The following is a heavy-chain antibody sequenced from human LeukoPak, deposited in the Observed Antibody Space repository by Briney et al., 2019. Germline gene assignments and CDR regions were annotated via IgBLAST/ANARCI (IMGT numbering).Heavy chain of an antibody. Sequence: GGSPRLSCAASGFTFSNYAMSWVRQAPGKGLEWASAITGSGGNTYYADSVKGRFTISRDNSKNTVFLQMNSLRAEDTAVYYCAKWGDYDVLTGYYVSDYWGQGTLVTVSS. J-gene: IGHJ4*02. D-gene: IGHD3-9*01. V-gene: IGHV3-23*01. CDR1: GFTFSNYA. CDR2: ITGSGGNT. CDR3: AKWGDYDVLTGYYVSDY.